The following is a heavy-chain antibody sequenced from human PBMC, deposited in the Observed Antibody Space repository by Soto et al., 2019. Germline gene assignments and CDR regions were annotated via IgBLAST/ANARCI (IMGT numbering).Heavy chain of an antibody. D-gene: IGHD4-4*01. V-gene: IGHV3-74*01. J-gene: IGHJ5*02. CDR3: VRGKDQYNTLTYSYYDQ. CDR1: GFTCSRYW. Sequence: EVQLVESGGXXVQPGGSLRLSCAASGFTCSRYWMHWVRQAPGEGLXXVSRINSDGSMTSYADSVKGRVTISRDNAKNTVYLHMNSLRAEDTARYYCVRGKDQYNTLTYSYYDQWGQGTLVTVSS. CDR2: INSDGSMT.